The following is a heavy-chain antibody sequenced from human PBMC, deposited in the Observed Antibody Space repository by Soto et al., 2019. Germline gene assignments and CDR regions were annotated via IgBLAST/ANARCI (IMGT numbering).Heavy chain of an antibody. CDR3: AKVIYERLRLGAFDI. V-gene: IGHV3-30*18. Sequence: QVQLVESGGGVVQPGRSLRLSCAASGFTFSSYGMHWVRQAPGKGLEWVAVISYDGSNKYYADSVKGRFTISRDNSKNTLYLQMISLSAEDTAVYYCAKVIYERLRLGAFDIWGQGTMVTVSS. D-gene: IGHD3-3*01. CDR1: GFTFSSYG. CDR2: ISYDGSNK. J-gene: IGHJ3*02.